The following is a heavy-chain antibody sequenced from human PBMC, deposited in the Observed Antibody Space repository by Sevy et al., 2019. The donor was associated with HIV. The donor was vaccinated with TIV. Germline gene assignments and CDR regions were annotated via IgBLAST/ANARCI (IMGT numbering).Heavy chain of an antibody. CDR2: VSDSGVRT. CDR3: ARKLVYGHFDT. D-gene: IGHD1-1*01. CDR1: GFTFDSYS. Sequence: GGSLRLSCAASGFTFDSYSMTWVRLAPGKGLEWVSLVSDSGVRTHCADSVKGRFTISRDNSKSMVFLQMNSLRAEDTAVYYCARKLVYGHFDTWGQGTLVTVSS. J-gene: IGHJ4*02. V-gene: IGHV3-23*01.